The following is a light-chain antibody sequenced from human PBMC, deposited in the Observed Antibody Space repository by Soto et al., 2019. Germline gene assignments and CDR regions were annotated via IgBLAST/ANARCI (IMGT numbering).Light chain of an antibody. CDR2: RDS. V-gene: IGLV1-47*01. CDR1: SSSIGSKY. J-gene: IGLJ3*02. Sequence: QSVLTQPPSASGTPGQRVTISCSESSSSIGSKYVYWYQQLPGTAPNLLIYRDSQRPSGVPDRFSGSKSGTSASLAISGPRSEDEYYYYCEAWDDSLCGWVFGGGTKLTVL. CDR3: EAWDDSLCGWV.